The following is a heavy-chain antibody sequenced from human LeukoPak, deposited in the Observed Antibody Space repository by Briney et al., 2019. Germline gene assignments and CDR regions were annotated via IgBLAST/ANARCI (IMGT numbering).Heavy chain of an antibody. J-gene: IGHJ4*02. Sequence: GGSLRLSCAASGFTFSTYAMSWVRQAPGKGLEWVSLISGSGGGTYYANSVKGRFTISRVNSKNTLYLQMDSLRTQDTAVYYCGKERATTTTFDYWGQGTLITVSS. D-gene: IGHD1-26*01. CDR1: GFTFSTYA. V-gene: IGHV3-23*01. CDR2: ISGSGGGT. CDR3: GKERATTTTFDY.